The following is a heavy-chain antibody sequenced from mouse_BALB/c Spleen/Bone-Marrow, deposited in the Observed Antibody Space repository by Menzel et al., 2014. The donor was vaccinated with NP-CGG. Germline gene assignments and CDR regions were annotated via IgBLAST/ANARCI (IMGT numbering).Heavy chain of an antibody. D-gene: IGHD2-4*01. CDR1: GFTFSNYG. J-gene: IGHJ3*01. CDR3: ARHAYYDQTEVSFVY. Sequence: EVKVVESGGGLVKSGGSLKLSCAASGFTFSNYGMSWVRQTPEKRLEWVATISSGGSYTFYSDSVKGRFTISRDNAKNNLYLQLSSLRSEDTALYYCARHAYYDQTEVSFVYWGQGTLVTVSA. V-gene: IGHV5-9-2*01. CDR2: ISSGGSYT.